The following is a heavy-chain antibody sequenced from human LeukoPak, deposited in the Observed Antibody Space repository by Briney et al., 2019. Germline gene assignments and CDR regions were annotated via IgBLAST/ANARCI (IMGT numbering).Heavy chain of an antibody. Sequence: PSETLSLTCTVSGGSISSGSYYWSWIRQPAGKGLEWIGRIYTSGSTNYNPSLKSRVTISVDTSKNQFSLKLSSVTAADTTVYYCAREWLLLTMDGAFDIWGQGTMVTVSS. CDR3: AREWLLLTMDGAFDI. J-gene: IGHJ3*02. V-gene: IGHV4-61*02. CDR2: IYTSGST. CDR1: GGSISSGSYY. D-gene: IGHD3-22*01.